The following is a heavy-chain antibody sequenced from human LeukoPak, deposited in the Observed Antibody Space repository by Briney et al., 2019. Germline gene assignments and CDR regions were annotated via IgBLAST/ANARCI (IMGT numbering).Heavy chain of an antibody. V-gene: IGHV1-18*01. CDR1: AYPFNTYG. CDR3: AVVVAGQYYFDY. J-gene: IGHJ4*02. CDR2: LTASNANT. Sequence: APVKVSCKASAYPFNTYGITWVRQAPGQGLEWMGWLTASNANTNYAQKYKGRVTMTADTSTRTAYMELRSLRYEDTAIYFCAVVVAGQYYFDYWGRGTLVTVPS. D-gene: IGHD2-15*01.